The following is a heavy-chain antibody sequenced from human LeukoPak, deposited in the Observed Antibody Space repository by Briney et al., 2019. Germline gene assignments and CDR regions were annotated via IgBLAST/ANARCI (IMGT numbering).Heavy chain of an antibody. CDR1: GYTFTSYG. J-gene: IGHJ4*02. CDR2: ISAYNGNT. Sequence: GASVKVSCKASGYTFTSYGISWVRQAPGQGLEWMGWISAYNGNTNYAQKLQGRVTMTTDTSTSTAYMELSSLRPEDTAVYYCARATLNYYDSSGYRLEFGYDYWGQGTLVTVSS. CDR3: ARATLNYYDSSGYRLEFGYDY. D-gene: IGHD3-22*01. V-gene: IGHV1-18*01.